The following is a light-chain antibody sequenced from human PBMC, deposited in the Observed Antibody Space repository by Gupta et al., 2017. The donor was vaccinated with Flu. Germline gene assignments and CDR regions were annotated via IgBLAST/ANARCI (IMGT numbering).Light chain of an antibody. J-gene: IGKJ2*01. CDR1: QTIGSD. CDR3: QETLSGLSN. Sequence: DIQMTQSPSSLSASVGDRVTFTCRASQTIGSDLTWYQQKQGKAPKVLVYGASILHTGVPSRFSGDGSGTDFTLTISSLQPDDFASYYCQETLSGLSNFGQGTKLEIK. V-gene: IGKV1-39*01. CDR2: GAS.